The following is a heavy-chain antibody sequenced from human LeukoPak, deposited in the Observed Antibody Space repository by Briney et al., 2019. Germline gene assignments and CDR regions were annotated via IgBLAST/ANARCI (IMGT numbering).Heavy chain of an antibody. Sequence: KPSETLSLTCTVSGGSISSYYWSWIRQPPGKGLEWIGYIYYSGSTYYNPSLKSRVTISVDTSKNQFSLKLSSVTAADTAVYYCARDSITGTAYYYGMDVWGQGTTVTVSS. D-gene: IGHD1-7*01. CDR1: GGSISSYY. CDR2: IYYSGST. CDR3: ARDSITGTAYYYGMDV. V-gene: IGHV4-59*01. J-gene: IGHJ6*02.